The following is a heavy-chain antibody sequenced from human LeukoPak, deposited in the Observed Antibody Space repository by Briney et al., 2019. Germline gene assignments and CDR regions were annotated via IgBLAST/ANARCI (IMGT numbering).Heavy chain of an antibody. D-gene: IGHD3-22*01. CDR3: VRDSGYYYFDY. Sequence: GGSLRLSCAASGFTFSIHRMHWVRQAPGKGLVWVSRTNTDGSSTSHADSVKGRFTISRDNAKKTLYLQMNSLRAEDTAVYYCVRDSGYYYFDYWGQGTLVTVSS. CDR2: TNTDGSST. J-gene: IGHJ4*02. CDR1: GFTFSIHR. V-gene: IGHV3-74*01.